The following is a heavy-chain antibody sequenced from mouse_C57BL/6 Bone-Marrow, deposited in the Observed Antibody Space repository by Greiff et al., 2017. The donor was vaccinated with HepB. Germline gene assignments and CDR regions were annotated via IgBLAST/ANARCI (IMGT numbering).Heavy chain of an antibody. CDR2: IWSGGST. D-gene: IGHD5-5*01. V-gene: IGHV2-2*01. J-gene: IGHJ1*03. CDR1: GFSFTSYG. CDR3: ARPYLWYFDV. Sequence: QVQLKESGPGLVQPSQSLSITCTVSGFSFTSYGVHWVRQSPGKGLEWLGVIWSGGSTDYNAAFISRLSLSKDNSKSQVFFKMNSLQADDTAIYYCARPYLWYFDVWGTGTTVTVSS.